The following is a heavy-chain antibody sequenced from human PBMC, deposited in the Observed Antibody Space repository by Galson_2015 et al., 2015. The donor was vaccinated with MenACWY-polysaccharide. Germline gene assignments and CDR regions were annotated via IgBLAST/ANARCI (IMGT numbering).Heavy chain of an antibody. D-gene: IGHD6-19*01. Sequence: SVKVSCKGSGYTFTTIAINWARQAPGQGLEWMAWMSPTSGNTGSAQKFQGRVTMTWNTSMSTAYMELSSLRSEDTAVYYCARGGRRGVWYEGDYWGQGTLVTVSS. CDR3: ARGGRRGVWYEGDY. CDR2: MSPTSGNT. J-gene: IGHJ4*02. CDR1: GYTFTTIA. V-gene: IGHV1-8*01.